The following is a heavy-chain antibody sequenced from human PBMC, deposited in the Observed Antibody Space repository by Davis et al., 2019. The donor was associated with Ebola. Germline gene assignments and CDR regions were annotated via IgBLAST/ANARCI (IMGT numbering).Heavy chain of an antibody. CDR1: GFTFSSYA. Sequence: PGGSLRLSCAASGFTFSSYAMHWVRQAPGKGLEWVAVISYDGSNKYYADSVKGRFTISRDNSKSTLYLQMNSLRAEDTAVYYCARGGIEQWAAAGPQGWWGQGTLVTVSS. CDR3: ARGGIEQWAAAGPQGW. D-gene: IGHD6-13*01. CDR2: ISYDGSNK. V-gene: IGHV3-30-3*01. J-gene: IGHJ4*02.